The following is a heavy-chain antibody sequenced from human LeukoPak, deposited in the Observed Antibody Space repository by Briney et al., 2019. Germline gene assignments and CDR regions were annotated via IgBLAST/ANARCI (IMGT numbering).Heavy chain of an antibody. CDR1: GFTFSNAW. CDR2: IKSKTDGGTT. J-gene: IGHJ4*02. Sequence: GGSLRLSCAASGFTFSNAWMSWVRQAPGKGLEWVGRIKSKTDGGTTDYAAPVKGRFTISRDDSKNMLYLQMNSLKTEDTAVYYCTTGTVVTTPVDYWGQGTLVTVSS. CDR3: TTGTVVTTPVDY. D-gene: IGHD4-23*01. V-gene: IGHV3-15*01.